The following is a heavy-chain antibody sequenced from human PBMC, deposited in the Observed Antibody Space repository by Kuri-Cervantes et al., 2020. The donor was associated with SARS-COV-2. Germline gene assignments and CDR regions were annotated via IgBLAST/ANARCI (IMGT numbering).Heavy chain of an antibody. CDR1: GFTFSSYA. Sequence: GESLKISCAASGFTFSSYAMSWVRQAPGKGLEWVSAISGSGGSTYYADSVKGRFTISRDNSKNTLYLQMNSLRAEDTAVYYCAKDRPSGSYLNCFDYWGQGTLVTVSS. J-gene: IGHJ4*02. CDR2: ISGSGGST. V-gene: IGHV3-23*01. CDR3: AKDRPSGSYLNCFDY. D-gene: IGHD1-26*01.